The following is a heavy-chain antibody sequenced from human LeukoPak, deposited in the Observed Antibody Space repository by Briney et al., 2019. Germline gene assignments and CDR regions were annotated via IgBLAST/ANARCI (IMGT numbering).Heavy chain of an antibody. J-gene: IGHJ6*03. V-gene: IGHV3-48*01. CDR3: ARTGKLNWNYEYYYYYMDV. D-gene: IGHD1-7*01. Sequence: PGGSLRLSCAASGFTFSSYSMNWVRQAPGKGLEWGSYISSSSSTIYYADSVKGRFTISRDNAKNSLYLQMNSLRAEDTAVYYCARTGKLNWNYEYYYYYMDVWGKGTTVTVSS. CDR2: ISSSSSTI. CDR1: GFTFSSYS.